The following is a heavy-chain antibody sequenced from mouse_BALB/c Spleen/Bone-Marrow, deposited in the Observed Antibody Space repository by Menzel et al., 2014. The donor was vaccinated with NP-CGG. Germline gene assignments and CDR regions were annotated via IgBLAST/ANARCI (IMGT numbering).Heavy chain of an antibody. J-gene: IGHJ3*01. CDR3: SREGAY. V-gene: IGHV1S81*02. CDR1: GYTFTSYH. Sequence: VQLQQSGAELVKPGASVKLSCKASGYTFTSYHMYWVKQRPGQGLEWIGEIIPSNGDTNFNEKFMSKATLTVDKSSSTAYMQLSSLTSEDSAVYYCSREGAYWGQGTLVTVSA. CDR2: IIPSNGDT.